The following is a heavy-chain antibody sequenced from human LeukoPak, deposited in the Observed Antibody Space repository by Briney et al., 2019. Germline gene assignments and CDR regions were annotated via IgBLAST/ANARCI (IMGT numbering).Heavy chain of an antibody. D-gene: IGHD4-17*01. Sequence: SETLSLTCTVSGGSISSSSYYWGWIRQPPGKGLEWIGSIYYSGSTYYNPSLKSRVTISVDTSKNQFSLKLSSVTAADTAVYYCARHTSRGYGDCYFDYWSQGTLVTVSS. CDR3: ARHTSRGYGDCYFDY. CDR2: IYYSGST. CDR1: GGSISSSSYY. J-gene: IGHJ4*02. V-gene: IGHV4-39*01.